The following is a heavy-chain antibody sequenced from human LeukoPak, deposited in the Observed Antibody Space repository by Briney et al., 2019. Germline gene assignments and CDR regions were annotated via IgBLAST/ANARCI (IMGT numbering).Heavy chain of an antibody. CDR2: IIPIFGTA. Sequence: SVKVSCKASGGTFSSYANSWVRQAPGQGLEWMGGIIPIFGTANYAQKFQGRVTITADESTSTAYMELSSLRSEDTAVYYCARSIVVVPAAIGPLDYWGQGTLVTVSP. V-gene: IGHV1-69*13. CDR3: ARSIVVVPAAIGPLDY. CDR1: GGTFSSYA. D-gene: IGHD2-2*02. J-gene: IGHJ4*02.